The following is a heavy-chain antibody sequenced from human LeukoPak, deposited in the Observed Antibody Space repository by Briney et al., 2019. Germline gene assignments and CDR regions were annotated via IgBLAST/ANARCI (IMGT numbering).Heavy chain of an antibody. V-gene: IGHV3-21*01. CDR2: ISSSSSYI. CDR3: ARVKHDYSNKGRVYWYYYYYMDV. Sequence: PGGSLRLSCAASGFTFSSYSMNWVRQAPGKGLEWVSSISSSSSYIYYADSVKGRFTISRDNAKNSLYLQMNSLRAEDTAVYYCARVKHDYSNKGRVYWYYYYYMDVWGKGTTVTVSS. J-gene: IGHJ6*03. CDR1: GFTFSSYS. D-gene: IGHD4-11*01.